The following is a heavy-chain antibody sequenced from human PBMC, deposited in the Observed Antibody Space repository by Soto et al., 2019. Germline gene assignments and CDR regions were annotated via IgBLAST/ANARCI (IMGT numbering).Heavy chain of an antibody. D-gene: IGHD3-22*01. CDR2: INAGNGNT. CDR1: GYTFTSYA. V-gene: IGHV1-3*01. J-gene: IGHJ6*02. CDR3: AREYMISCMDV. Sequence: ASVKVSCKASGYTFTSYAMHWVRQAPGQRLEWMGWINAGNGNTKYSQRFQGRVTITRDTSASTAYMELSSLRSEDTAVYCCAREYMISCMDVWGQGTTVTVSS.